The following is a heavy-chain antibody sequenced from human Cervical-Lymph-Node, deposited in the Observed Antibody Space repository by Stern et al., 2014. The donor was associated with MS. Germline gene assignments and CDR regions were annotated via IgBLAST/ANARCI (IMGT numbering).Heavy chain of an antibody. V-gene: IGHV4-31*03. D-gene: IGHD3-16*01. CDR3: ARSDRLWGSFDY. Sequence: QVQLQESGPGLVKPSQNLSLTCTVSGGSISSGRYYWTWIRQHPGKGLEWIAYVHCSGSTYYNPSLKSRVTISVDTSNNQFSLKLSSVTGADTALYYCARSDRLWGSFDYWGQGTLVTVSS. CDR2: VHCSGST. CDR1: GGSISSGRYY. J-gene: IGHJ4*02.